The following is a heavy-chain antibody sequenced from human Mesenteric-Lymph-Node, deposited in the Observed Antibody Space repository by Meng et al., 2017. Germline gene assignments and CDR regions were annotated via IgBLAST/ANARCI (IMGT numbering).Heavy chain of an antibody. V-gene: IGHV3-20*04. CDR2: INWNGGTT. CDR1: GFTFADYG. Sequence: GESLKISCAASGFTFADYGMSWVRQAPGKGLEWVSGINWNGGTTLYADSVKGRFTISRDNAKNSLYLQMNSLRVEDTAVYCCARMGDYDRSGYYYKFDYWGQGALVTVSS. D-gene: IGHD3-22*01. J-gene: IGHJ4*02. CDR3: ARMGDYDRSGYYYKFDY.